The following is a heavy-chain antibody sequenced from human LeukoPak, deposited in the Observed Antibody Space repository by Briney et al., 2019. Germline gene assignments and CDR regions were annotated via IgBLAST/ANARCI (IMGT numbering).Heavy chain of an antibody. V-gene: IGHV4-59*01. D-gene: IGHD6-19*01. CDR3: ARGGSSGWPDY. CDR2: IYYSGST. CDR1: GGSISSYY. Sequence: SETLSLTCTVSGGSISSYYWSWIRQPPGKGLEWIGDIYYSGSTNYNPSLKSRVTMSIDTSKNQFSLRLSSVTAADTAVYYCARGGSSGWPDYWGQGTLVTVSS. J-gene: IGHJ4*02.